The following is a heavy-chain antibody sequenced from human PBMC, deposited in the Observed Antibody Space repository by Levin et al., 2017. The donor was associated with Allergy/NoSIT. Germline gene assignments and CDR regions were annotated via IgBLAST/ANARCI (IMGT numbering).Heavy chain of an antibody. V-gene: IGHV1-2*06. Sequence: GGSLRLSCKASGYTFTGYYMHWVRQAPGQGLEWMGRINPNSGGTNYAQKFQGRVTMTRDTSISTAYMELSRLRSDDTAVYYCARGNGYSYGHWGQGTLVTVSS. CDR2: INPNSGGT. D-gene: IGHD5-18*01. J-gene: IGHJ4*02. CDR1: GYTFTGYY. CDR3: ARGNGYSYGH.